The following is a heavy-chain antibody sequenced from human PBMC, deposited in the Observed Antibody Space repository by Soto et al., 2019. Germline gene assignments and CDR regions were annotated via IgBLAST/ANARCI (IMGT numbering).Heavy chain of an antibody. D-gene: IGHD2-15*01. CDR2: IYYSGST. V-gene: IGHV4-39*07. Sequence: SETLSLTCTVSGGSISSSSYYWGWIRQPPGKGLEWIGSIYYSGSTYYNPSLKSRVTISVDTSKNQFSLKLSSVTAADTAVYYCATGYCSGGSCPYYYYYYMDVWGKGTTVTVSS. J-gene: IGHJ6*03. CDR3: ATGYCSGGSCPYYYYYYMDV. CDR1: GGSISSSSYY.